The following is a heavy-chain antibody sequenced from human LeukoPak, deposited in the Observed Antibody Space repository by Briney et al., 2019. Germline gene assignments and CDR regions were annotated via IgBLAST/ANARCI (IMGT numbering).Heavy chain of an antibody. D-gene: IGHD3-22*01. Sequence: GRSLRLSCAASGFTFSSYAMHWVRQAPGKGLEWVAVISYDGSNKYYADSVKGRFTISRDNSKNTLYLQMNSLRAEDTAMYYCARDSTYYYDSSGYSDYWGQGTLVTVSS. CDR1: GFTFSSYA. J-gene: IGHJ4*02. V-gene: IGHV3-30*04. CDR3: ARDSTYYYDSSGYSDY. CDR2: ISYDGSNK.